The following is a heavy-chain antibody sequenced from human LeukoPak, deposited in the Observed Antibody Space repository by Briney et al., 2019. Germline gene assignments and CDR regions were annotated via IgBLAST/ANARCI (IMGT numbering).Heavy chain of an antibody. J-gene: IGHJ4*02. D-gene: IGHD2-21*02. CDR1: GYTFTNYH. Sequence: ASVTVSFKSSGYTFTNYHINWVRQASGQGLEWMTCINPDTGDKGYARKFQDRVTITTDTSISTAYMELSSLSSEDTAVYFCARTTSMTASGYDYWGQGTLVTVSS. CDR3: ARTTSMTASGYDY. V-gene: IGHV1-8*03. CDR2: INPDTGDK.